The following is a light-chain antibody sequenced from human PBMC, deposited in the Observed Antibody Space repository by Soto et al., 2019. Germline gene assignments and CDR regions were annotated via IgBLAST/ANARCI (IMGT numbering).Light chain of an antibody. V-gene: IGLV2-23*01. Sequence: QSALTQPASVSGSPGQSITISCTGTSRDVGTYNLVSWYQQHPGKAPKLIIYEGNKRPSGVSNRFSGSKSCNTASLTISGLQADDEADYYCCSYEGYSNVFGTGPKLTVL. CDR1: SRDVGTYNL. CDR2: EGN. J-gene: IGLJ1*01. CDR3: CSYEGYSNV.